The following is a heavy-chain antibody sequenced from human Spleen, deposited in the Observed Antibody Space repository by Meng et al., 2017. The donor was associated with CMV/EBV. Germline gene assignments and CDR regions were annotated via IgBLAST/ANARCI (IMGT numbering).Heavy chain of an antibody. D-gene: IGHD3-3*01. Sequence: TSSISYCWGCIDQPPGTGLEWIGRIYYSGSTYYNPSLKRRVTISVDTSKNQFSLKLSSVTAADTAVYYCARHVYDFWSGYYGYYFDYWGQGTLVTVSS. J-gene: IGHJ4*02. CDR1: TSSISYC. CDR3: ARHVYDFWSGYYGYYFDY. CDR2: IYYSGST. V-gene: IGHV4-39*01.